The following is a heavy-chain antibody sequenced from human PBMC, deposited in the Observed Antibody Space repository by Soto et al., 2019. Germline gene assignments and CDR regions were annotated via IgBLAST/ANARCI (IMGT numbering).Heavy chain of an antibody. CDR2: IYYSGST. CDR1: GFSISSYY. CDR3: ARRQYSGYDFDY. Sequence: SETLSLTCTFSGFSISSYYLSWIRQPPGKGLEWIGYIYYSGSTNYNPSLKSRVTISVDTSKNQFSLKLSSVTAADTAVYYCARRQYSGYDFDYWGQGTLVTVSS. D-gene: IGHD5-12*01. V-gene: IGHV4-59*08. J-gene: IGHJ4*02.